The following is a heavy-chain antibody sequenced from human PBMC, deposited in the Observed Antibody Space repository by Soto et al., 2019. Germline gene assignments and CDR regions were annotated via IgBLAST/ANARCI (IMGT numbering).Heavy chain of an antibody. CDR1: GGTFSSYA. Sequence: ASVKVSCKASGGTFSSYAISWVRQAPGQGLEWMGGINPSFGRANYAQKFQGRVTMTADTSTSTVYMELSSLRSEDTAVYYCALTAGPHYWGQGTLVTVSS. CDR3: ALTAGPHY. J-gene: IGHJ4*02. V-gene: IGHV1-69*06. CDR2: INPSFGRA.